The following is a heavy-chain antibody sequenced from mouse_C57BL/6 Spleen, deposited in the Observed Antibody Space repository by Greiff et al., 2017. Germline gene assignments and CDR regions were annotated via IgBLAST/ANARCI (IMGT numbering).Heavy chain of an antibody. J-gene: IGHJ1*03. Sequence: VQLQQPGAELVKPGASVKLSCKASGYTFTSYWMHWVKQRPGRGLEWIGRIDPNSGGTKYNEKFKSKATLTVDKPSSTAYMQLSSLTSEDSAVYYCASPGLTGYWYFDVWGTGTTVTVSS. D-gene: IGHD4-1*01. CDR2: IDPNSGGT. CDR1: GYTFTSYW. CDR3: ASPGLTGYWYFDV. V-gene: IGHV1-72*01.